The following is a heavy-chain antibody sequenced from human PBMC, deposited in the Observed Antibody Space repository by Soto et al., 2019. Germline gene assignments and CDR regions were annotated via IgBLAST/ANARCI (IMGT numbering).Heavy chain of an antibody. CDR1: GFTFSSYA. CDR3: AKLPGGVRAQWYFDL. V-gene: IGHV3-23*01. D-gene: IGHD1-26*01. Sequence: EVQLLESGGGLVQPGGSLRLSCAASGFTFSSYAMSWVRQAPGKGLEWVSAISGSGGSTYYADSVKGRFTISRDNSKNTLYLQMNRLRAEDTAVYYCAKLPGGVRAQWYFDLWGRGTLVTVSS. J-gene: IGHJ2*01. CDR2: ISGSGGST.